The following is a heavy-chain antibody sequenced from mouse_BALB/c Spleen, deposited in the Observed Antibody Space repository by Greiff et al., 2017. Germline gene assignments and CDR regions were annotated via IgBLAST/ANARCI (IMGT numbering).Heavy chain of an antibody. CDR3: ARPLYDGYYRWYFDV. CDR1: GYNFTSYW. D-gene: IGHD2-3*01. J-gene: IGHJ1*01. Sequence: QVHVKQSGAELVKPGTSVKLSCKASGYNFTSYWINWVKLRPGQGLEWIGDIYPGSGSTNYNEKFKSKATLTVDTSSSTAYMQLSSLASEDSALYYCARPLYDGYYRWYFDVWGAGTTVTVSS. V-gene: IGHV1-55*01. CDR2: IYPGSGST.